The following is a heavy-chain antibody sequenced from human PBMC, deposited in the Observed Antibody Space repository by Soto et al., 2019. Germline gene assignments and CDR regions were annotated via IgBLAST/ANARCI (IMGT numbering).Heavy chain of an antibody. CDR1: GFTFSDTL. J-gene: IGHJ3*01. CDR3: ARDIVTVGTRANDAFDV. V-gene: IGHV1-3*01. CDR2: INPANGNT. Sequence: QVQLVQSGAELKKPGASVNISCQASGFTFSDTLINWVRQGPGQRLEWMGWINPANGNTRYSEPFQGRVTISSLSSASTAYVALSDLTSEDTAVYSCARDIVTVGTRANDAFDVWGQGTMITVSS. D-gene: IGHD2-21*02.